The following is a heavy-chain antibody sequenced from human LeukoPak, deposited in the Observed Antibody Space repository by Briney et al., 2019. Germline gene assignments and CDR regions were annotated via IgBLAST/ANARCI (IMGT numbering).Heavy chain of an antibody. CDR1: GGSMSIYY. J-gene: IGHJ4*02. CDR3: ARDCSGASCYDY. Sequence: SETLSLTCAVSGGSMSIYYWIWMRDPPGKGGEGSGYIYYSGSTNYNPSLKSRVTISLHTPRTQFSLKLSSVTAADTAVYYCARDCSGASCYDYWGQGTLVTVSS. D-gene: IGHD2-15*01. CDR2: IYYSGST. V-gene: IGHV4-59*13.